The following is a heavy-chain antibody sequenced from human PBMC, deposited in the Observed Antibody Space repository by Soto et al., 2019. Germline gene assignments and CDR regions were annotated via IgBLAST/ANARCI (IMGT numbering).Heavy chain of an antibody. J-gene: IGHJ6*02. CDR1: GGSISSGDYY. CDR3: AGLYSSSWSNSYYGMDV. Sequence: SETLSLTCTVSGGSISSGDYYWSWIRQPPGKGLEWIGYIYYSGSTYYNPSLKSRVTISVDTSKNQFSLKLSSVTAADTAVYYCAGLYSSSWSNSYYGMDVWGQGTTVTVSS. V-gene: IGHV4-30-4*01. D-gene: IGHD6-13*01. CDR2: IYYSGST.